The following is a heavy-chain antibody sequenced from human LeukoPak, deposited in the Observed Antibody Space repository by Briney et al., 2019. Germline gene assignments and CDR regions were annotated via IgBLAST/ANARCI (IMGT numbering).Heavy chain of an antibody. J-gene: IGHJ4*02. Sequence: GGSLRLSCAASGFTFSNYSMNWVRQAPGKGLEWVSSISSSSSYIYYADSVKGRFTISRDNSKNTLYLQMNSLRAEDTAVYYCAKGSRSYYDSSAGEDFDYWGQGTLVTVSS. CDR3: AKGSRSYYDSSAGEDFDY. CDR2: ISSSSSYI. V-gene: IGHV3-21*01. D-gene: IGHD3-22*01. CDR1: GFTFSNYS.